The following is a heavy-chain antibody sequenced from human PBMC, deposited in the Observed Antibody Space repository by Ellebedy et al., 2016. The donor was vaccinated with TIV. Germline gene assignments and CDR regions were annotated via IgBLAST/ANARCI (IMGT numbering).Heavy chain of an antibody. D-gene: IGHD3-16*01. CDR2: ISYDGSRR. CDR3: ANLYGNLGGDDY. V-gene: IGHV3-30-3*01. Sequence: GESLKISCAASGFTFSSHAMHWVRQAPGKGLEWVTFISYDGSRRYYADSVKGRFTLSRDNSKNTLDLQMNSLRPEDSAVYYCANLYGNLGGDDYWGQGTLVTVSS. J-gene: IGHJ4*02. CDR1: GFTFSSHA.